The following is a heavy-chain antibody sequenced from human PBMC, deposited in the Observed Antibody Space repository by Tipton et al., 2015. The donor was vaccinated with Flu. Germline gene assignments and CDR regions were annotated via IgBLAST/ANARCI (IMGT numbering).Heavy chain of an antibody. J-gene: IGHJ5*02. D-gene: IGHD4-11*01. CDR3: ARRDYSNYVSDPKNWFDP. CDR1: GDSISCNLY. CDR2: VSRTECT. Sequence: LRLSCSVSGDSISCNLYWAWFRQFLGKGLEWIGTVSRTECTIYTPSLKSRVTILIDTSKHQFSLRLRSVTAADTAVYYCARRDYSNYVSDPKNWFDPWGQGTLVTVSA. V-gene: IGHV4-38-2*01.